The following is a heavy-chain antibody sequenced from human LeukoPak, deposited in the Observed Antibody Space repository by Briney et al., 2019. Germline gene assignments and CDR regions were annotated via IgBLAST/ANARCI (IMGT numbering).Heavy chain of an antibody. Sequence: PGGSLRLSCAASGFTFSSYWMHWVRQAPGKGLVWVSRINSDGSSTSYADSVKGRFTISRDNAKNALYLQMNSLRAEDTAVYYCATYYYDSSGYYRNWGQATLVTVSS. J-gene: IGHJ4*02. V-gene: IGHV3-74*01. D-gene: IGHD3-22*01. CDR1: GFTFSSYW. CDR3: ATYYYDSSGYYRN. CDR2: INSDGSST.